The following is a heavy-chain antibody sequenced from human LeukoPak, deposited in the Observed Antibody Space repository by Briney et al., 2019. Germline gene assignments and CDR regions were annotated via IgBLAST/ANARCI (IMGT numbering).Heavy chain of an antibody. CDR2: ISGSGGST. V-gene: IGHV3-23*01. CDR3: AKFSESAAHGGDAFDI. D-gene: IGHD6-13*01. Sequence: GGSLRLSCAASGFTFSSYAMSWVRQAPGKGLEWVSAISGSGGSTHYADSVKGRFTISRDNSKNTLYLQMNSLRAEDTAVYYCAKFSESAAHGGDAFDIWGQGTMVTVSS. J-gene: IGHJ3*02. CDR1: GFTFSSYA.